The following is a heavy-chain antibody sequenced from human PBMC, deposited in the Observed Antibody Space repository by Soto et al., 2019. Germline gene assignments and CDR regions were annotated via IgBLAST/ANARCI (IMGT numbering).Heavy chain of an antibody. D-gene: IGHD2-2*01. CDR1: GFTFSSYG. CDR3: ARDSRYCSSTSCYGDFDY. V-gene: IGHV3-30*03. J-gene: IGHJ4*02. Sequence: PGGSLRLSCAASGFTFSSYGMHWVRQAPGKGLEWVAVISYDGSNKYYADSVKGRFTISRDNSKNTLYLQMNSLRAEDTAVYYCARDSRYCSSTSCYGDFDYWGQGTLVTVSS. CDR2: ISYDGSNK.